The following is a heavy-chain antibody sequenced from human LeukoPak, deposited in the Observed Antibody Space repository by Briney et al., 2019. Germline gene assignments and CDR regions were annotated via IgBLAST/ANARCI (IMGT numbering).Heavy chain of an antibody. D-gene: IGHD4-17*01. CDR3: ARDRRTVTTCDY. J-gene: IGHJ4*02. CDR2: ISSSSSCI. CDR1: GFTFSSYT. Sequence: KSGGSLRLSCAASGFTFSSYTMNWVRQAPGEGLEWVSSISSSSSCIYYADSVKGRFTISRDNAKNSLYLQMNSLRAEDTAVYFCARDRRTVTTCDYWGQGTLVTVSS. V-gene: IGHV3-21*01.